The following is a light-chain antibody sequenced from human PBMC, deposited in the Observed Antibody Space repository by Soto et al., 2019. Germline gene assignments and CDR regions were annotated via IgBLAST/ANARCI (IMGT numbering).Light chain of an antibody. J-gene: IGKJ4*01. CDR1: EDINGW. Sequence: DVQMTQSPSSLSASVGDRVTITCRASEDINGWLAWYQQKPGTAPKSLIYAASILQTGVPSRFNGSGSGTDFTLTISSLQPEDSATYYCQQYNSYPLTFGGGTKVEIK. CDR2: AAS. V-gene: IGKV1D-16*01. CDR3: QQYNSYPLT.